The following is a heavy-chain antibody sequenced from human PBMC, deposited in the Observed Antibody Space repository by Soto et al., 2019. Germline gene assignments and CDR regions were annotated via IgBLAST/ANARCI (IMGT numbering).Heavy chain of an antibody. CDR1: GFTFSTYT. CDR2: ISSRSNYI. D-gene: IGHD1-1*01. CDR3: ARHNSYFDD. J-gene: IGHJ4*02. Sequence: EVQVVESGGGLVKPGGSLRLSCAASGFTFSTYTMNWVRQAPGKGLEWVSSISSRSNYIYYADSVKGRFTISRDNAKNSLYLEMNSLRAEDTAVYYCARHNSYFDDWGRGTLVTVSS. V-gene: IGHV3-21*01.